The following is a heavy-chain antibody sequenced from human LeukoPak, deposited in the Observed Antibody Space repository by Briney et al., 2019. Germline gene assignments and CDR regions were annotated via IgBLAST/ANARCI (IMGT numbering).Heavy chain of an antibody. CDR1: GDSISRDY. V-gene: IGHV4-59*01. CDR3: ARDRRNSDAFDI. Sequence: PSETLSLTCTVSGDSISRDYWSWIRQPPGRGLEWIGYIYYSGRTNYNPSLKSRVTISLDTSKNQFSLKLSSVTAADTAVYYCARDRRNSDAFDIWGQGTMVTVSS. J-gene: IGHJ3*02. D-gene: IGHD1-1*01. CDR2: IYYSGRT.